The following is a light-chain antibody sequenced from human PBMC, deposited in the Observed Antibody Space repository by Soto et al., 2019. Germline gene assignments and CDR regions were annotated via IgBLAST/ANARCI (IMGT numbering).Light chain of an antibody. CDR3: LQHNNYPLT. Sequence: DIRMTQSPSSLSASVGDRVTSACRASQGIRSDLGWYQQKPGKAPKRLIYVASSLQSGVPSRFSGSGSGTEFTLTISSLQPEDFATYYCLQHNNYPLTFGPGTKVEIK. V-gene: IGKV1-17*01. CDR1: QGIRSD. J-gene: IGKJ1*01. CDR2: VAS.